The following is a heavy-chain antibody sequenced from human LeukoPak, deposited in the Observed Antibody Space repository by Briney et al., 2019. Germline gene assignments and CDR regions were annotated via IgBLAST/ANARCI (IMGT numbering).Heavy chain of an antibody. J-gene: IGHJ5*02. V-gene: IGHV3-23*01. D-gene: IGHD3-10*01. Sequence: GGSLRLSCAASGFTFSSYAMSWVRQAPGKGLEWVSATSGSGGSTYYADSVKGRFTISRDNSKNTLYLQMNSLRAEDTAVYYCAKDIRPMLLWFGGHWFDPWGQGTLVTVSS. CDR3: AKDIRPMLLWFGGHWFDP. CDR2: TSGSGGST. CDR1: GFTFSSYA.